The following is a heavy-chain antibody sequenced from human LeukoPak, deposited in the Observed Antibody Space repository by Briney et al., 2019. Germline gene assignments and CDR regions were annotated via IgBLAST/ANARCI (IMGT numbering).Heavy chain of an antibody. D-gene: IGHD2-21*02. CDR1: GYSFTSYW. Sequence: GESLKISCKCSGYSFTSYWIGWVRQMPGKGLEWMGIIYPGDSDTRYSPSFQGQVTISADKSITTAYLQWSSLQASDTAMYFCARVVVVTATHWYFDLWGRGSLVTVFS. V-gene: IGHV5-51*01. CDR2: IYPGDSDT. J-gene: IGHJ2*01. CDR3: ARVVVVTATHWYFDL.